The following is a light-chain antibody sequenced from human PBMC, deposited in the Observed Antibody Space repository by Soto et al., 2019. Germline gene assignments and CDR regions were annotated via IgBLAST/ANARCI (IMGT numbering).Light chain of an antibody. J-gene: IGLJ2*01. CDR2: EVS. Sequence: QSVLTQPPSVSGSPGQSVTISCTGTSSDVGNYDRVSWYQQPPGTAPKLMIYEVSNRPSGVPDRFSGSKSGNTASLTISGLQAEEEADYYCSSYTSSTTVVFGGGTKLTVL. V-gene: IGLV2-18*02. CDR3: SSYTSSTTVV. CDR1: SSDVGNYDR.